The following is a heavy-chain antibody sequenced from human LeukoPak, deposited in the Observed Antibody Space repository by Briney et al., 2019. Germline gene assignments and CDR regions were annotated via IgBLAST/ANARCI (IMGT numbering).Heavy chain of an antibody. D-gene: IGHD4-23*01. CDR3: ARKLLRADYYYIDV. Sequence: GGSLRLSCAAPGFTFSSYSMNWVRQALGKGLEWVAYISSSSSPIYYADFVKGRFTISRDNAKSSLYLEMNSLTAEDTAVYYCARKLLRADYYYIDVWGKGTTVTVSS. CDR1: GFTFSSYS. CDR2: ISSSSSPI. J-gene: IGHJ6*03. V-gene: IGHV3-48*01.